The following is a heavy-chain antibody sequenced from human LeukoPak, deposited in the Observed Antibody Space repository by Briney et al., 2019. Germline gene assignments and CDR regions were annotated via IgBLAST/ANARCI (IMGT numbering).Heavy chain of an antibody. CDR3: AHPLEVQWLVAFDS. D-gene: IGHD6-19*01. J-gene: IGHJ4*02. Sequence: SGPTLLKPTQTLTLTSTFSGFSLSSSGVGVGWIRQPPGKALEWLALIYWNGDIRYSRSLKSRLTITKDTSNNQVVLTMTNMDPVDTATYYCAHPLEVQWLVAFDSWGQGTLVTVSS. V-gene: IGHV2-5*01. CDR2: IYWNGDI. CDR1: GFSLSSSGVG.